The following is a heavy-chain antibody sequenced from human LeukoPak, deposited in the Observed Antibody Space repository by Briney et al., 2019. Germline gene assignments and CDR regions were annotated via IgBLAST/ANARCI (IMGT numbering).Heavy chain of an antibody. V-gene: IGHV3-21*04. CDR1: GFTFSTYW. Sequence: PGGSLRLSCAASGFTFSTYWMSWVRQAPGKGLEWVSSISSSSSYIYYADSVKGRFTISRDNAKNSLYLQMNSLRAEDTAVYYCARGLWELITHDYYYYYMDVWGKGTTVTVSS. J-gene: IGHJ6*03. CDR3: ARGLWELITHDYYYYYMDV. D-gene: IGHD1-26*01. CDR2: ISSSSSYI.